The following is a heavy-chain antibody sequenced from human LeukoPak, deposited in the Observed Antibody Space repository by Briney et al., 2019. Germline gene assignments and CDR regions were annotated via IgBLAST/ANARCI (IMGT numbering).Heavy chain of an antibody. CDR1: GLTLSNYG. J-gene: IGHJ4*02. Sequence: GGSLRLSCAVSGLTLSNYGMSWVRQAPGKGLEWVAGISDRGSRTNYADSVKGRFTISTDHPKNTLYLQMNSLRAEDTAVYFCAKRGVVIRVILVGFHKEAYYFDSWGQGALATVSS. CDR3: AKRGVVIRVILVGFHKEAYYFDS. CDR2: ISDRGSRT. D-gene: IGHD3-22*01. V-gene: IGHV3-23*01.